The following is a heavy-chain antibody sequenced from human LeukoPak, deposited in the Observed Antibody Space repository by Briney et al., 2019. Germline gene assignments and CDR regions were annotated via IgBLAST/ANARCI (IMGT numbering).Heavy chain of an antibody. CDR1: GFIFSAHY. CDR3: VREAITADGDDAFDI. Sequence: GGSLRLSCAAPGFIFSAHYMTWVRQAPGKGLEWVANIRQDGRDKYYVDSVRGRFTISRDNAKNSLYLQMNSLRVEDTAVYYCVREAITADGDDAFDIWGQGTMVTVSS. CDR2: IRQDGRDK. D-gene: IGHD6-13*01. V-gene: IGHV3-7*01. J-gene: IGHJ3*02.